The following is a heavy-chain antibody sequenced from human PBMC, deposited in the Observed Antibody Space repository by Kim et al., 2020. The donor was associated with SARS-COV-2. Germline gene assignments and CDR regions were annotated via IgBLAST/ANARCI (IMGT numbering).Heavy chain of an antibody. J-gene: IGHJ6*01. CDR3: ARDKGEWLPDPYYYYGMDV. CDR2: IYYSGST. CDR1: GGSISSYY. D-gene: IGHD3-3*01. Sequence: SETLSLTCTVSGGSISSYYWSWIRQPPGKGLEWIGYIYYSGSTNYNPSLKSRVTISVDTSKNQFSLKLSSVTAADTAVYYCARDKGEWLPDPYYYYGMDV. V-gene: IGHV4-59*01.